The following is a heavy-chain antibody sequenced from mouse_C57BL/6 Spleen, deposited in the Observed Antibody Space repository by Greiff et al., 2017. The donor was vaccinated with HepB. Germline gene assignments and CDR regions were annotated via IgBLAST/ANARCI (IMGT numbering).Heavy chain of an antibody. D-gene: IGHD6-1*01. Sequence: EVQLQQSGPELVKPGASVKISCKASGYTFTDYYMNWVKQSHGKSLEWIGDINPNNGGTSYNQKFKGKATLTVDKSSSTAYMELRSLTSEDSAVYYCARSEIVPYYFDYWGQGTTLTVSS. CDR1: GYTFTDYY. J-gene: IGHJ2*01. V-gene: IGHV1-26*01. CDR2: INPNNGGT. CDR3: ARSEIVPYYFDY.